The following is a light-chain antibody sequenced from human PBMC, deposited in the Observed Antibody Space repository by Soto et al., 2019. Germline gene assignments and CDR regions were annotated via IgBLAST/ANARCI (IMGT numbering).Light chain of an antibody. V-gene: IGLV1-40*01. CDR1: SSNIGAGYD. CDR2: GNN. J-gene: IGLJ2*01. CDR3: QSYDSSLSGAVV. Sequence: QSVLTQPPSVSGAPGQRVTISCTGSSSNIGAGYDVHWYQKLPGTAPKLLIHGNNNRPSGVPDRFSGSKSGTSASLAITGLQAEDEADYYCQSYDSSLSGAVVFGGGTKLTVL.